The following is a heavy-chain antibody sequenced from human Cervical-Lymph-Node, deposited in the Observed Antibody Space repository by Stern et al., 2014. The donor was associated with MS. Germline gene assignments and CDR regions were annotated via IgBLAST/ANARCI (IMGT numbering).Heavy chain of an antibody. CDR2: AYFSGST. CDR3: ARQGYCSGATCYYWYFDL. Sequence: LDESGPGLVQPSETLSLTCIFSGVSMTSSHWGWLRHPPRKGHALIGTAYFSGSTYYTPSLTYRVTISTHNNPFSHNVTSVPAADTAVYYCARQGYCSGATCYYWYFDLWGRGTLVTVSS. D-gene: IGHD2-15*01. V-gene: IGHV4-39*01. J-gene: IGHJ2*01. CDR1: GVSMTSSH.